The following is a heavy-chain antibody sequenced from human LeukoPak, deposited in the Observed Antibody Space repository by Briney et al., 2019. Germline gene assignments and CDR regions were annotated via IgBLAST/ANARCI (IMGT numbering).Heavy chain of an antibody. CDR3: ARDVEQWLVRVYYFDY. V-gene: IGHV3-7*01. J-gene: IGHJ4*02. D-gene: IGHD6-19*01. CDR2: IKPDGSEK. CDR1: GFTFSSYW. Sequence: GGSLRLSCAASGFTFSSYWMTWVRQAPGKGLEWVANIKPDGSEKYYVDSVKGRFTISRDNAKNSLYLQMNSLRAEDTAVYYCARDVEQWLVRVYYFDYWGQGTLVTVSS.